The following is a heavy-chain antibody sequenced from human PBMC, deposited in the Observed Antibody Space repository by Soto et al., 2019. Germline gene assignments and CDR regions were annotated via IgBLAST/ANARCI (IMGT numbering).Heavy chain of an antibody. J-gene: IGHJ6*02. CDR3: ARGYHGSGSRHGMDV. V-gene: IGHV3-13*04. CDR1: GFTFSSYD. CDR2: IGIAGDS. D-gene: IGHD3-10*01. Sequence: EVQLVESGGGLVQPGGSLRLSCAASGFTFSSYDMHWVRQAAGEGLEWVSGIGIAGDSYYPGSVEGRFTISRENTKNALYLQMNSLRAGDTAVYYCARGYHGSGSRHGMDVWGQGTTVTVAS.